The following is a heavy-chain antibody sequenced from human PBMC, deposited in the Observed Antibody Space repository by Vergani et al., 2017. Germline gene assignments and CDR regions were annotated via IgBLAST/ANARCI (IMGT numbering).Heavy chain of an antibody. CDR1: GFTFSSYW. D-gene: IGHD6-19*01. CDR3: AKQSVAVAGRRGAGFDY. V-gene: IGHV3-7*01. J-gene: IGHJ4*02. CDR2: IKQDGSEK. Sequence: EVQLVESGGGLVQPGGSLRLSCAASGFTFSSYWMSWVRQAPGKGLEWVANIKQDGSEKYYVDSVKGRFTISRDNAKNSLYLQMNSLRAEDTAVYYCAKQSVAVAGRRGAGFDYWGQGTLVTVSS.